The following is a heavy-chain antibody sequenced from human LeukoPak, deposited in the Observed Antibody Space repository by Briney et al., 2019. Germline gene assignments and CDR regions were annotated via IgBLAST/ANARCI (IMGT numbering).Heavy chain of an antibody. CDR2: TRNKANSYTT. CDR3: ARAAPGTADAFDI. V-gene: IGHV3-72*01. CDR1: GFTFSDHY. Sequence: GGSLRLSCAASGFTFSDHYMDWVRQAPGKGLEWVGRTRNKANSYTTEYAASGKGRFTISRDDSKNSLYLQMNSLKTEDTAVYYCARAAPGTADAFDIWGQGTMVTVSS. D-gene: IGHD1-1*01. J-gene: IGHJ3*02.